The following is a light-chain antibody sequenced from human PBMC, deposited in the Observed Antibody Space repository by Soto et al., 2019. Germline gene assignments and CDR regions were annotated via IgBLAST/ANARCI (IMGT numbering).Light chain of an antibody. V-gene: IGKV3-20*01. Sequence: EIVLTQSPGTLSLSPGERATLSCRASQSLSINSLAWYQQKPGQSPRLLVYGASTRDTGIPDRFRGSGSGTDFALTIRSLEPEDFARYYCQQYDGSPLTFGPGTKVDI. J-gene: IGKJ3*01. CDR1: QSLSINS. CDR2: GAS. CDR3: QQYDGSPLT.